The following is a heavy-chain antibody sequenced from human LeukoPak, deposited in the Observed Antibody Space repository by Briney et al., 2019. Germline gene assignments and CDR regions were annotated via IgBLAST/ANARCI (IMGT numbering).Heavy chain of an antibody. CDR1: GGSISSSNW. CDR2: IYHSGST. V-gene: IGHV4-4*02. D-gene: IGHD3-22*01. Sequence: SETLSLTCAVSGGSISSSNWWSWVRQPPGKGLEWIGEIYHSGSTNYNPSLKSRVTISVDKSKNQFSLKLSSVTAADTAVYYCARVAMIVVVITDPYFDYWGQGTLVTVSS. CDR3: ARVAMIVVVITDPYFDY. J-gene: IGHJ4*02.